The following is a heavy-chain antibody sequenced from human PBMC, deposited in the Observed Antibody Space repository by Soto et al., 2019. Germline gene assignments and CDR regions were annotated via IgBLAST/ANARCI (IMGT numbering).Heavy chain of an antibody. Sequence: SETLSLTCAVYGGSFSGYYWSWIRQPPGKGLEWIGEINHSGSTNYNPSLKSRVTISVDTSKNQFSLKLSSVTAADTAVYYCARVRVHYSNYRTGYYYYYMDVWGKGTTVTVSS. J-gene: IGHJ6*03. CDR3: ARVRVHYSNYRTGYYYYYMDV. V-gene: IGHV4-34*01. CDR2: INHSGST. CDR1: GGSFSGYY. D-gene: IGHD4-4*01.